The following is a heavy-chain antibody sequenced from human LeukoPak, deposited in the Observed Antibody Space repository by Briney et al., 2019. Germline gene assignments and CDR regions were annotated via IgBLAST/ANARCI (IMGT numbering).Heavy chain of an antibody. CDR2: IYYSGST. Sequence: PSETLSLTCTVSGGSISSYYWSWIRQPPGKGLELIGYIYYSGSTNYNPSLKSRVTISVDTSKNQFSLKLSSVTAADTAVYYCARDPGWYSRAFDPWGQGTLVTVSS. CDR1: GGSISSYY. D-gene: IGHD6-13*01. CDR3: ARDPGWYSRAFDP. V-gene: IGHV4-59*01. J-gene: IGHJ5*02.